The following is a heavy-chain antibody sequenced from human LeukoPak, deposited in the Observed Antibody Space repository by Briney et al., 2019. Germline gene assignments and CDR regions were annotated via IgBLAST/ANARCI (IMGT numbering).Heavy chain of an antibody. D-gene: IGHD2-2*01. CDR2: INWNGGST. CDR3: ARDRAAAYDAFDI. CDR1: GFTFDDYG. Sequence: PAGSLRLSCAASGFTFDDYGMSWVRQAPGKGLEWVSGINWNGGSTGYADSVKGRFTISRDNAKNSLYLQMNSLRADDTALYHCARDRAAAYDAFDIWGQGTMVTVSS. V-gene: IGHV3-20*01. J-gene: IGHJ3*02.